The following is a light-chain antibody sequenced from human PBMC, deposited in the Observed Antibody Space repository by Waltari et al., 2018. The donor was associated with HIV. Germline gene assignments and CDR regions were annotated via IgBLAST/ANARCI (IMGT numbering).Light chain of an antibody. CDR1: GPKSGAWHG. CDR2: GNN. CDR3: HCTDSSLMGPVV. V-gene: IGLV1-40*01. Sequence: QAVLPQPPSVTWDTGPRVPSRVPGNGPKSGAWHGGHWSRQLPGKAPKCLISGNNFRPSGVPDRFSGSKSGTSASLVITGLQADDEAVYYCHCTDSSLMGPVVFGGGTKLTVL. J-gene: IGLJ2*01.